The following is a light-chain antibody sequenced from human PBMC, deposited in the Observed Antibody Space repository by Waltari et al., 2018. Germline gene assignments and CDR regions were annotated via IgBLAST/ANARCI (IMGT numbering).Light chain of an antibody. J-gene: IGKJ2*01. Sequence: DIQLTQSPSFLSASVGDRVTITCRASQGISCYLAWYQQEPGKAPKLLISSASTLQSGVPSRFSGSGSGTAFTLTISSLQPEDFAAYYCQQLHTYPYTFGQGTKVEIK. CDR2: SAS. CDR3: QQLHTYPYT. V-gene: IGKV1-9*01. CDR1: QGISCY.